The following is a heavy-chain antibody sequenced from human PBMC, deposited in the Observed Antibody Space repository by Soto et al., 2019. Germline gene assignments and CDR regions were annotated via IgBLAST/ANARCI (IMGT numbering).Heavy chain of an antibody. Sequence: QMQLVQSGPEVKKPGTSVKVSCKASGFTFTSSAMQWLRQARGQRLEWIGWIVVGSGNTDYAQKFQERVTIPRDMSPSTAYMALSSLRSEVTAVYYCAAVVINSTDYWCQGTLVTVCS. CDR1: GFTFTSSA. D-gene: IGHD2-2*01. V-gene: IGHV1-58*02. CDR3: AAVVINSTDY. CDR2: IVVGSGNT. J-gene: IGHJ4*02.